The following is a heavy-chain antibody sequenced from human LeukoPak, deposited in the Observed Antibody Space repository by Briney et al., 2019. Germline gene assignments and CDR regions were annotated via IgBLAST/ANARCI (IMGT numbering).Heavy chain of an antibody. V-gene: IGHV3-30*04. D-gene: IGHD1-14*01. Sequence: PGGSLRLSCAASGFTFSSYAMYWVGQAPGKGLEWVAIISYDGSNKYYADSVKGRFTISRDNSNNTLLLQMNSLRAEDTAVYYCAREGAENAFDIWGQGTMVTVSS. CDR3: AREGAENAFDI. J-gene: IGHJ3*02. CDR1: GFTFSSYA. CDR2: ISYDGSNK.